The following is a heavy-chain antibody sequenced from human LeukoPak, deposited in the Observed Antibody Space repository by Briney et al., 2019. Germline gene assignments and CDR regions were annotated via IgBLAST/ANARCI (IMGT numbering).Heavy chain of an antibody. Sequence: KVSCKGSGYSFTSYWIGWVRQMPGKGLEWMGIIYPGDSDTRCSPSFQGQVTTSADKSISTAYLQWSSLEASDTAMYYCARRPYDFWNLYYFDYWGQGTLVTVPS. D-gene: IGHD3-3*01. CDR2: IYPGDSDT. CDR3: ARRPYDFWNLYYFDY. CDR1: GYSFTSYW. J-gene: IGHJ4*02. V-gene: IGHV5-51*01.